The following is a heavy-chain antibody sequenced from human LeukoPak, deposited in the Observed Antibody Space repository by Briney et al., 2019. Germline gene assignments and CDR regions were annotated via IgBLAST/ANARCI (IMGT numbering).Heavy chain of an antibody. CDR2: INHSGST. J-gene: IGHJ4*02. Sequence: SETLSLTCTVSGYSISSGYYWGWIRQPPGKGLEWIGEINHSGSTNYNPSLKSRLTISLDTSKNQFSLKLSSVTAADTAVYYCARGRAYFDWGQGTLVTVSS. CDR1: GYSISSGYY. D-gene: IGHD3-9*01. CDR3: ARGRAYFD. V-gene: IGHV4-38-2*02.